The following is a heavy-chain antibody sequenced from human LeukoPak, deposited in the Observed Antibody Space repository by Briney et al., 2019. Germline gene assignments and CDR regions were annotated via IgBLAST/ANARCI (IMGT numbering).Heavy chain of an antibody. Sequence: PGGSLRLSCAVSGFTFSNAWMSWVRQAPGKGLEWVGRIKSKTDGGTTDHAAPVKGRFTISRDDSKNTLFLQMNSLKTEDTAVYYCILRPYGGNSGWFDPRGQGTLVTVSS. CDR3: ILRPYGGNSGWFDP. D-gene: IGHD4-23*01. CDR2: IKSKTDGGTT. J-gene: IGHJ5*02. V-gene: IGHV3-15*01. CDR1: GFTFSNAW.